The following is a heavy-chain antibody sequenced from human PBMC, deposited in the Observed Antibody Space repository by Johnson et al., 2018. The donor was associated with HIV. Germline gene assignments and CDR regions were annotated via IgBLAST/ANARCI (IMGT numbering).Heavy chain of an antibody. Sequence: VQLVESGGGLVQPGGSLRLSCAASGFTFSDHYMDWVRQAPGKGLEWVGRTRNKANSYTTEYAASVKGRFTISRDDSKNSLYLQMNSLRVEDTAVYYCGKGIAAAGTGAFDIWGQGTMVTVSS. V-gene: IGHV3-72*01. CDR3: GKGIAAAGTGAFDI. D-gene: IGHD6-13*01. CDR2: TRNKANSYTT. CDR1: GFTFSDHY. J-gene: IGHJ3*02.